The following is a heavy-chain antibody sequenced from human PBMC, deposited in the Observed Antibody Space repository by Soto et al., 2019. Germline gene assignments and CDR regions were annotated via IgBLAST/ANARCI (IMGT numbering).Heavy chain of an antibody. V-gene: IGHV1-18*01. J-gene: IGHJ6*02. Sequence: QVQLVQSGGEVKKPGASVKVSCKASGYTFTIYGINWVRQAPGQGLEWMGWISTDNGNANYAQKLQGRVTMTTDTSTSTAYMELRSLISDDTAVYYCARALGYSGYAGMDVWGQGTTVTVSS. CDR1: GYTFTIYG. D-gene: IGHD5-12*01. CDR2: ISTDNGNA. CDR3: ARALGYSGYAGMDV.